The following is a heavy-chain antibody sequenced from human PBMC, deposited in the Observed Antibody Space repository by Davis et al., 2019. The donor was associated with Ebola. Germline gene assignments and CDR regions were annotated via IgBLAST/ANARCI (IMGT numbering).Heavy chain of an antibody. CDR2: IYYSGST. CDR1: GGSISSSSYY. Sequence: SETLSLTCTVSGGSISSSSYYWGWIRQPPGKGLEWIGSIYYSGSTYYNPSLKSRVTISVDTSKNQFSLKLSSVTAADTAVYYCARAPRIAVAGYYYYYGMDVWGKGTTVTVSS. J-gene: IGHJ6*04. CDR3: ARAPRIAVAGYYYYYGMDV. D-gene: IGHD6-19*01. V-gene: IGHV4-39*01.